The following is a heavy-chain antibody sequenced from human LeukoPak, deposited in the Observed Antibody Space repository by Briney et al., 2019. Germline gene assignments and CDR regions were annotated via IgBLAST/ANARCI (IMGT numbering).Heavy chain of an antibody. CDR1: GGSISSNY. Sequence: KPSETLSLTCTVSGGSISSNYWSWIRQPAGKGLEWIGRIYTSGSTNYNPSLKSRVTMSVDTSKNQFSLKLSSVTAADTAVYYCARDYYDSSGYPYYYYYYMDVWGKGTTVTVSS. V-gene: IGHV4-4*07. CDR3: ARDYYDSSGYPYYYYYYMDV. D-gene: IGHD3-22*01. CDR2: IYTSGST. J-gene: IGHJ6*03.